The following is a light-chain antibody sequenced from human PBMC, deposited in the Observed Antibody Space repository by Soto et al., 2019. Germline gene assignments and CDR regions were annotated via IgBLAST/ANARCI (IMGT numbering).Light chain of an antibody. J-gene: IGKJ1*01. Sequence: DIQMTQSPSSLSASVGDRVTITCRASQGIRNDLGWYQQKPGKAPKRLIYAASSLQSGVPSRFSGSGSGTEFTLANSCHGPDDFATYSCLHHYSYRRTFGQGTKVEMK. CDR1: QGIRND. CDR2: AAS. CDR3: LHHYSYRRT. V-gene: IGKV1-17*01.